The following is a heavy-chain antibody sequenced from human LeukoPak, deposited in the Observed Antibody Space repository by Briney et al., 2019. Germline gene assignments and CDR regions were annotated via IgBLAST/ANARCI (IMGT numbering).Heavy chain of an antibody. CDR3: ARRIVGATPWID. V-gene: IGHV4-39*01. Sequence: SETLSLTCTVSGGSISSSSYYWGWIRQPPGKGLEWIGSIYYSGSTYYNPSLKSRVTISVDTSKNQFSLKLSSVTAADTAVYYCARRIVGATPWIDWGQGTLVTVSS. CDR1: GGSISSSSYY. CDR2: IYYSGST. J-gene: IGHJ4*02. D-gene: IGHD1-26*01.